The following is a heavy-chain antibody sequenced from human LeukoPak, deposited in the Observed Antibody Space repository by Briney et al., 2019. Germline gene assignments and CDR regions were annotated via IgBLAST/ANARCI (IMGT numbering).Heavy chain of an antibody. J-gene: IGHJ6*03. CDR3: ARQYYNFLTGYYRGFYYYYMDV. V-gene: IGHV4-39*01. D-gene: IGHD3-9*01. CDR2: TYYSGST. Sequence: PSETLSLTCTVSGGSISSSSHYWGWIRQPPGKGLEWIGSTYYSGSTYFNPSLKSRVTISVDTSKNQFSLKLSSVTAADTAVYYCARQYYNFLTGYYRGFYYYYMDVWGKGTTVTISS. CDR1: GGSISSSSHY.